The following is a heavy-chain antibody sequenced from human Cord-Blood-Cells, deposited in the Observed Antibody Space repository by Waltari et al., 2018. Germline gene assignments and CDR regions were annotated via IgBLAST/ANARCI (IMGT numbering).Heavy chain of an antibody. D-gene: IGHD6-6*01. V-gene: IGHV4-34*01. CDR1: GGSFSGYY. CDR2: INHSGST. Sequence: QVQLQQWGAGLLKPSETLSLTCAVYGGSFSGYYWSWIRQPPGKGLEWIGEINHSGSTNYNPSLKSRVTISVDTSKNQFSLKLSSVTAADTAVYYCARKLSSSSWYFDLWGRGTLVTVSS. J-gene: IGHJ2*01. CDR3: ARKLSSSSWYFDL.